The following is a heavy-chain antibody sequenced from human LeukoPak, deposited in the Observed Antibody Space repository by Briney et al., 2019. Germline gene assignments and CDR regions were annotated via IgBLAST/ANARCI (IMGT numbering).Heavy chain of an antibody. CDR2: ISGSDDGT. J-gene: IGHJ5*02. CDR1: GFTFSTYA. V-gene: IGHV3-23*01. CDR3: ARGGGYDTSGGYNWFDP. Sequence: GGSLRLSCAASGFTFSTYAMSWVRQIPGKGLEWVSAISGSDDGTYYADSVKGRFAISRDNSKNTLFLHMNSLRGEDTAVYYCARGGGYDTSGGYNWFDPWGQGTLVTVSS. D-gene: IGHD5-12*01.